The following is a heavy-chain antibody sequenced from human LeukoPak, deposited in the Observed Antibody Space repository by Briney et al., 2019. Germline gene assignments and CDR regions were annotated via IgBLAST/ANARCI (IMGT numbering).Heavy chain of an antibody. Sequence: SETLSLTCTVSGGSISSYYWSWIRQPPGKGLEWIGYIYYSGSTNYNPSLKSRVTISVDTSKNQFSLKLSSVTAADTAVYYCARASSGWFHDWGQGTLVTVSS. D-gene: IGHD6-19*01. CDR1: GGSISSYY. J-gene: IGHJ4*02. CDR2: IYYSGST. CDR3: ARASSGWFHD. V-gene: IGHV4-59*01.